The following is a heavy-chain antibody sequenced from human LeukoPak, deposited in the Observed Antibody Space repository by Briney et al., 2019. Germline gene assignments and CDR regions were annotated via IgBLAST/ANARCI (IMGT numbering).Heavy chain of an antibody. V-gene: IGHV4-39*01. Sequence: SETLSLTCTVSGVSISSSNSYWGWIRQPPGKGLEWIGSIYYSGNTYYNASLKSQVSISIDTSKNHFSLKLSSVTAADTAVYYCARHDRYDFNFDYWGQGTLVTVSS. D-gene: IGHD3-3*01. J-gene: IGHJ4*02. CDR2: IYYSGNT. CDR1: GVSISSSNSY. CDR3: ARHDRYDFNFDY.